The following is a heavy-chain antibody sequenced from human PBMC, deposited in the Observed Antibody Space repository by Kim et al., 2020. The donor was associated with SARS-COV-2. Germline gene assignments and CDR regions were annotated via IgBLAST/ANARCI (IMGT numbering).Heavy chain of an antibody. D-gene: IGHD3-22*01. CDR2: IDYSGST. Sequence: SETLSLTCSVSGVSTSTSDSYWTWIRQHPGKGLEWVGYIDYSGSTHYNPSLKSRVIISVDTSKNQFSLKLNSVTAADTAMYYCANGSAYFCCFDSWGQGT. CDR1: GVSTSTSDSY. V-gene: IGHV4-31*03. J-gene: IGHJ4*02. CDR3: ANGSAYFCCFDS.